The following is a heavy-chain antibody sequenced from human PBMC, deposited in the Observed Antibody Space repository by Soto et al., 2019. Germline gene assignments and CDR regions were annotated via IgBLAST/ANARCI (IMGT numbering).Heavy chain of an antibody. V-gene: IGHV3-23*01. J-gene: IGHJ3*02. CDR3: ARKGPGYLATYCSDGGSNYAFDM. D-gene: IGHD2-15*01. CDR1: GFTFSSYA. CDR2: ISGGGDGS. Sequence: EVQLLESGGGLVQPGGSLRLACAAAGFTFSSYAIIWVRQAPGKGMEWVSNISGGGDGSYYAYSGTGLCTISRDNSKNTVTMKMHGLRAEDTAVYYCARKGPGYLATYCSDGGSNYAFDMWGQGTMVTVSS.